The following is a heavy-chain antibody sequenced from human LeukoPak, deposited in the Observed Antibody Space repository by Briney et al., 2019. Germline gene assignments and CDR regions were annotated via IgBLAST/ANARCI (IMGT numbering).Heavy chain of an antibody. V-gene: IGHV1-2*02. CDR3: AREVDSYFDY. CDR2: INPKSGGT. Sequence: ASVNVSCTASGYTFTGYYLHWVRQAPGQGLEWMGWINPKSGGTNSVQKFQGRVTMTRDTSISTAYMELSRLRSDDTAVYYCAREVDSYFDYWGQGTLVTVSS. D-gene: IGHD3/OR15-3a*01. CDR1: GYTFTGYY. J-gene: IGHJ4*02.